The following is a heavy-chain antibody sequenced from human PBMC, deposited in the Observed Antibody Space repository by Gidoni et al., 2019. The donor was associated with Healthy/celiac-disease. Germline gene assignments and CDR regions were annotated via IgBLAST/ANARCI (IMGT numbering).Heavy chain of an antibody. Sequence: QVQLVQSGAEVKKPGASVKVSCKASGYTFTSYGISWVRQAPGQGLEWMGWISAYNGNTNYAQKLQGRVTMTTDTPTSTAYMELRSLRSDDTAVYYCARVRNYDILTGQGGYFDYWGQGTLVTVSS. CDR3: ARVRNYDILTGQGGYFDY. D-gene: IGHD3-9*01. V-gene: IGHV1-18*01. CDR2: ISAYNGNT. CDR1: GYTFTSYG. J-gene: IGHJ4*02.